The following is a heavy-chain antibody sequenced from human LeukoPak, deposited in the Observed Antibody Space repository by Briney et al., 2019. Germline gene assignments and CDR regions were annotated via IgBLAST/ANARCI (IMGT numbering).Heavy chain of an antibody. D-gene: IGHD6-6*01. CDR3: ARRRGIAARPGPWRY. CDR1: GGSFSGYY. V-gene: IGHV4-34*01. CDR2: INHSGST. Sequence: SETLSLTCAVYGGSFSGYYWSWIRQPPGKGLEWIGEINHSGSTNYNPSLKSRVTISVDTSKNQLSLKLSSVTAADTAVYYCARRRGIAARPGPWRYWGQGTLVTVSS. J-gene: IGHJ4*02.